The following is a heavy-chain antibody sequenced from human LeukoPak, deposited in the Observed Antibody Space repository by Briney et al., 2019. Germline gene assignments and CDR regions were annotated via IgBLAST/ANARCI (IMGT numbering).Heavy chain of an antibody. CDR3: AKHFYYYAMDV. V-gene: IGHV3-23*01. J-gene: IGHJ6*02. CDR2: ISGSGGST. CDR1: GFTFSSYG. Sequence: GGSLRLSCAASGFTFSSYGMSWVRRAPGKGLEWVSTISGSGGSTYYADSVKGRFTISRDNSKNTLYLQMSSLRAEDTALYYCAKHFYYYAMDVWAQGTTVTVSS.